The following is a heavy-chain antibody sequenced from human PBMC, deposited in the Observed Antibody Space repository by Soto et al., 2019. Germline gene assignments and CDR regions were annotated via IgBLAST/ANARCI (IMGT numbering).Heavy chain of an antibody. CDR1: GYTFNTYG. V-gene: IGHV1-18*01. J-gene: IGHJ6*02. Sequence: ASVKVSCKTSGYTFNTYGISWVRQAPGQGLEWVGWISAYNGRTNSAQKFQGRVTMTTDTSTSTGYMELRSLRSDDTAVYYCAIDRSAALGYGMDVWGQGTTVTVSS. D-gene: IGHD6-13*01. CDR3: AIDRSAALGYGMDV. CDR2: ISAYNGRT.